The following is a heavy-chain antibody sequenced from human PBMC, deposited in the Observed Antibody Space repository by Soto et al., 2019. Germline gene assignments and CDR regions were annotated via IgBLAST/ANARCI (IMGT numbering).Heavy chain of an antibody. CDR1: GGSISSYY. D-gene: IGHD3-9*01. CDR2: IYYSGST. J-gene: IGHJ6*02. Sequence: SETLSLTCTVSGGSISSYYLSWIRQPPGKGLEWIGYIYYSGSTNYNPSLKSRVTISVDTSKNQFSLKLSSVTAADTAVYYCAGQTYDILTGYFSGYYYYGMDVWGQGTTVTVSS. CDR3: AGQTYDILTGYFSGYYYYGMDV. V-gene: IGHV4-59*08.